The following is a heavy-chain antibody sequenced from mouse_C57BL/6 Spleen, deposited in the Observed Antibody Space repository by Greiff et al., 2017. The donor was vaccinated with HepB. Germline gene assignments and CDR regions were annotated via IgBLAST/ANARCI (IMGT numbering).Heavy chain of an antibody. CDR3: ASWDGNYYYAMDY. CDR1: GYSFTGYY. V-gene: IGHV1-42*01. J-gene: IGHJ4*01. Sequence: VQLKESGPELVKPGASVKISCKASGYSFTGYYMNWVKRSPEKSLEWIGEINPSTGGTTYNQKFKAKATLTVDKSSSTAYMQLKSLTSEDSAVYYCASWDGNYYYAMDYWGQGTSVTVSS. CDR2: INPSTGGT. D-gene: IGHD2-1*01.